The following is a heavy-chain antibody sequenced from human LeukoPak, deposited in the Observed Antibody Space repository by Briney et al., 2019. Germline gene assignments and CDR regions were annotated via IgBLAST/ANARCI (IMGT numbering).Heavy chain of an antibody. CDR3: AREDVDTAMDYFDY. CDR2: IYTSGST. CDR1: GGSISSYY. J-gene: IGHJ4*02. D-gene: IGHD5-18*01. V-gene: IGHV4-4*07. Sequence: SETLSLTCTVSGGSISSYYWSWIRQPAGKGLEWIGRIYTSGSTNYNPSLKSRVTMSVDTSKNQFSLKLSSVTAADTAVYYCAREDVDTAMDYFDYWGQGTLVTVSS.